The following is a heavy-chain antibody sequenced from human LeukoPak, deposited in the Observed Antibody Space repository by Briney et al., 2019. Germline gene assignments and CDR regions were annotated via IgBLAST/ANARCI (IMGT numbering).Heavy chain of an antibody. CDR1: GGSISSYY. D-gene: IGHD3-3*01. CDR3: ARGKGVYDFWSGSLISYYFHY. J-gene: IGHJ4*02. Sequence: SETLSLTCTVSGGSISSYYWSWIRQPPGKGLEWIGYIYYSGSTNYNPSLKSRVTISVDTSKNQFSLKLSSVTAADTAVYYCARGKGVYDFWSGSLISYYFHYWGQRTLVTVSS. CDR2: IYYSGST. V-gene: IGHV4-59*01.